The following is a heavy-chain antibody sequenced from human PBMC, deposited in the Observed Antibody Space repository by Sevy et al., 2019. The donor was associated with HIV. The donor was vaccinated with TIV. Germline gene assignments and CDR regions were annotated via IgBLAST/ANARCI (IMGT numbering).Heavy chain of an antibody. J-gene: IGHJ3*02. Sequence: GGSLRLSCTASGFTFGDYAMSWFRQAPGKGLEWVGFIRSKAYGGTTEYAASVKGRFTISRDDSKSIAYLKMNSLKTEDTAVYYCTRVTFYSGSWYLYSDDAFDIWGQGTMVTVSS. CDR3: TRVTFYSGSWYLYSDDAFDI. CDR1: GFTFGDYA. CDR2: IRSKAYGGTT. V-gene: IGHV3-49*03. D-gene: IGHD6-13*01.